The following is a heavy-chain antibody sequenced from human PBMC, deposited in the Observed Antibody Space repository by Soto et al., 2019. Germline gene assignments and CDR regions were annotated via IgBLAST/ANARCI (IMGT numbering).Heavy chain of an antibody. CDR1: GVSLDSGHYY. Sequence: PSETLSLTCTVSGVSLDSGHYYWVWIRQSPGKGLAWIASIYYDDSTYYNPSLKSRLTISTDNPKNQFSLTLKSVTAADTAVYYCGKVMIGATRHTDVDSWGQGALVTVSS. D-gene: IGHD2-15*01. V-gene: IGHV4-39*01. CDR3: GKVMIGATRHTDVDS. CDR2: IYYDDST. J-gene: IGHJ4*02.